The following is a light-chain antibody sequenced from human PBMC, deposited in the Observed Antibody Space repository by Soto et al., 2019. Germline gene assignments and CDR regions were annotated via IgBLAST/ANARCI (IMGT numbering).Light chain of an antibody. Sequence: QPALTQPASVSGSPGQSITISCTGTSSDVGGYNYVSWYQQHPGKAPKLMIYDVSNRPSGVSNRFSGSKSGNTASLTISGLQAEDEADYYCRSYTLSSTLRLFGTGTKVTVL. V-gene: IGLV2-14*01. CDR1: SSDVGGYNY. J-gene: IGLJ1*01. CDR2: DVS. CDR3: RSYTLSSTLRL.